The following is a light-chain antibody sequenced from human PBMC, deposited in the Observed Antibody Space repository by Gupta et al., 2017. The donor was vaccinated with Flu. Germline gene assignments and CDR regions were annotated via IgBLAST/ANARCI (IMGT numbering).Light chain of an antibody. CDR3: MQALQTPIT. V-gene: IGKV2-28*01. CDR2: LVS. CDR1: QTLLHSNGYNY. J-gene: IGKJ5*01. Sequence: DIVMTQSPLSLPVTPGEPASISCRSSQTLLHSNGYNYLDWYLQKPGQAPQLLIYLVSKRASGVPDRFSGSGSGTDFTLKISRVEAEDVGVYYCMQALQTPITFGQGTLLDIK.